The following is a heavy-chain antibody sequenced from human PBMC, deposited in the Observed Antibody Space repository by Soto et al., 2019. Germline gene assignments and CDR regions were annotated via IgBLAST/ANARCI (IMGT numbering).Heavy chain of an antibody. D-gene: IGHD2-15*01. CDR3: ARATQRVVVAPRLDY. V-gene: IGHV3-23*01. CDR1: GFTFSNYA. J-gene: IGHJ4*02. Sequence: PGGSLRLSCAASGFTFSNYAVTWVRQAPGKGLEWVSTISGSGGSTYYADSVKGRFTISRDNSKDTLYLQMNSLRADDTALYYCARATQRVVVAPRLDYWGQGTLVTVSS. CDR2: ISGSGGST.